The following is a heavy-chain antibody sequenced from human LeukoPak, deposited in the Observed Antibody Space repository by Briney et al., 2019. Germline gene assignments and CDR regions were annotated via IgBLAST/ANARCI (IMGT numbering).Heavy chain of an antibody. V-gene: IGHV3-11*04. CDR2: ISSGSTPSTI. Sequence: GGSLRLSCAASGFTFSDSHMSWLRQAPGMGLEWVSYISSGSTPSTISYADSVKGRFTISRDNAKNSLYLQMNSLRAEDTAVYYCANRGYSYGPDGDNWFDPWGQGTLVTVSS. CDR3: ANRGYSYGPDGDNWFDP. CDR1: GFTFSDSH. D-gene: IGHD5-18*01. J-gene: IGHJ5*02.